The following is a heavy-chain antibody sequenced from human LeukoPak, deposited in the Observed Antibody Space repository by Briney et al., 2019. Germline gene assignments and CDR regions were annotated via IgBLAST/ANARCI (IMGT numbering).Heavy chain of an antibody. Sequence: GRSLRLSCAASGFTFDDYAMHWVRQAPGKGLEWVSGISWNSGSIGYADSVKGRFTISRDNAKNSLYLQMNSLRAEDMALYYCAKGYCSSTSCPAGDYWGQGTLVTVSS. CDR2: ISWNSGSI. D-gene: IGHD2-2*01. J-gene: IGHJ4*02. CDR1: GFTFDDYA. V-gene: IGHV3-9*03. CDR3: AKGYCSSTSCPAGDY.